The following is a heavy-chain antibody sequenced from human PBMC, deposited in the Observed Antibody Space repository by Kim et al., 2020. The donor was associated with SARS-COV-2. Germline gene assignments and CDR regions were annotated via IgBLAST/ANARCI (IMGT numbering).Heavy chain of an antibody. CDR2: ISYDGSNK. J-gene: IGHJ3*02. V-gene: IGHV3-30*18. Sequence: GGSLRLSCAASGFTFSSYGMHWVRQAPGKGLEWVEVISYDGSNKYYADSVKGRFTISRDNSKNTLYLQMNSLRAEDTAVYYCAKLPSYSSGSVHAFDIWGQGTMVTVSS. CDR1: GFTFSSYG. D-gene: IGHD6-19*01. CDR3: AKLPSYSSGSVHAFDI.